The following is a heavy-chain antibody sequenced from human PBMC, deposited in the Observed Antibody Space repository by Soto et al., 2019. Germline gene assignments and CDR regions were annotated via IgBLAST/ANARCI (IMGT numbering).Heavy chain of an antibody. CDR2: INPNSGGT. CDR3: ARDARGDEAPMDY. V-gene: IGHV1-2*04. CDR1: GYTFTGYY. J-gene: IGHJ4*02. D-gene: IGHD3-10*01. Sequence: QVQLVQSGAEVKKPGASVKVSCKASGYTFTGYYMHWVRQAPGQGLEWMGWINPNSGGTNYAQKLEVWVTMRRDTSISTAYIELSRLRSDDTAVYYCARDARGDEAPMDYWGQGTLVTVSS.